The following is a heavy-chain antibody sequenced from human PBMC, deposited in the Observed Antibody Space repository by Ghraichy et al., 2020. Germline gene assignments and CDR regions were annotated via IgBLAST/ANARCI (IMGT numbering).Heavy chain of an antibody. D-gene: IGHD3-10*01. J-gene: IGHJ3*02. V-gene: IGHV3-64D*06. Sequence: GGSLRLSCSASGFTFSTYVMHWVRQAPGKGLECVSVISSNGGSTYYADSVKDKFTISRDNSKNTLYLQMSSLRPEDTAMYYCVKDLYGSGTYNAFHIWGQGTMVTVSS. CDR3: VKDLYGSGTYNAFHI. CDR1: GFTFSTYV. CDR2: ISSNGGST.